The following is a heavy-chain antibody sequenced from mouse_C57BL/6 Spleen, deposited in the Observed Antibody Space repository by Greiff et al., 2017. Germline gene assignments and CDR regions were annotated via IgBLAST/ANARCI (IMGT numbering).Heavy chain of an antibody. CDR3: ARQGSYYGSSLYYFDY. Sequence: EVKLMESGGDLVKPGGSLKLSCAASGFTFSSYGMSWVRQTPDKRLEWVATISSGGSYTYYPDSVKGRFTISRDNAKNTLYLQMSSLKSEDTAMYYCARQGSYYGSSLYYFDYWGQGTTLTVSS. V-gene: IGHV5-6*01. CDR2: ISSGGSYT. D-gene: IGHD1-1*01. CDR1: GFTFSSYG. J-gene: IGHJ2*01.